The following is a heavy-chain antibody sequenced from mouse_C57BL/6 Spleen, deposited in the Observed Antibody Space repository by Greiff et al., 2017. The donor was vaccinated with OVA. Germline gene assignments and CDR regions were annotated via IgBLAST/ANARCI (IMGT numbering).Heavy chain of an antibody. Sequence: EVKLQESGPGLVKPSQSLSLTCSVTGYSITSGYYWNWIRQFPGNKLEWMGYISYDGSNNYNPSLKNRISITRDTSKNQFFLKLNSVTTEDTATYYCARAEYGNYVNYAMDYWGQGTSVTVSS. CDR3: ARAEYGNYVNYAMDY. J-gene: IGHJ4*01. V-gene: IGHV3-6*01. D-gene: IGHD2-10*02. CDR2: ISYDGSN. CDR1: GYSITSGYY.